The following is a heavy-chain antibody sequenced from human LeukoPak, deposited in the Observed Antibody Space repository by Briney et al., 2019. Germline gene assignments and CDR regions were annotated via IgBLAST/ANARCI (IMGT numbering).Heavy chain of an antibody. CDR2: ISAYNGNT. CDR1: GYTFTSYS. V-gene: IGHV1-18*01. CDR3: ARVMWFGDPGGWFDP. J-gene: IGHJ5*02. D-gene: IGHD3-10*01. Sequence: ASVTVTCNASGYTFTSYSVTWMRQPPAQGRERMGWISAYNGNTNYAQKLQGRATMTTDTSTSTAYMELRSLRSDDAAVYYLARVMWFGDPGGWFDPWGQGTLVTVSS.